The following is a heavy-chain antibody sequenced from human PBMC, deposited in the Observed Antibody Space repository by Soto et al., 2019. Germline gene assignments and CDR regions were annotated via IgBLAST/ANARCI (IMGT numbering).Heavy chain of an antibody. V-gene: IGHV3-23*01. CDR3: AKNPGYYYDSTGYHFDY. Sequence: GGSLRLSCAASEFTFSNYAMSWVRQAPGKGLEWVSAISYGGGTTYYADSVKGRFTISRDNSKNTLYLQMNSLRAEDTAVYYCAKNPGYYYDSTGYHFDYLGHGTLVTVSS. J-gene: IGHJ4*01. CDR2: ISYGGGTT. D-gene: IGHD3-22*01. CDR1: EFTFSNYA.